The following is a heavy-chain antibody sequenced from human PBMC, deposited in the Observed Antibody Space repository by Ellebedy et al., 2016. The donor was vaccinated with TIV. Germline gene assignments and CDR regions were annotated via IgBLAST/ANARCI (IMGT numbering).Heavy chain of an antibody. CDR2: INPDDSDT. J-gene: IGHJ4*02. CDR1: GYSFSNYW. CDR3: ERQGPTIALDY. Sequence: GESLKISCKVSGYSFSNYWIGWVRQMPGKGLEWMGIINPDDSDTRYSPSFQGQVTISVDKSIATAYLQWSSLKASDTALYYCERQGPTIALDYWGQGTLVTVSS. V-gene: IGHV5-51*01. D-gene: IGHD6-19*01.